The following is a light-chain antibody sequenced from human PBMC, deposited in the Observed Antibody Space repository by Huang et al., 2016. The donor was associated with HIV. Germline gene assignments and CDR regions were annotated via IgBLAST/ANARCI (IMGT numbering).Light chain of an antibody. J-gene: IGKJ4*01. CDR3: QQYSTIPT. Sequence: DIVVTQSPDSLAVSLGARATINCKSSQTFLYNSKSDSFIAWYQERPGQSPKVLIHGASARQSGVPERFSGSVSETNFTLTINGLQPEDVAIYFCQQYSTIPTFGGGTKVDI. V-gene: IGKV4-1*01. CDR1: QTFLYNSKSDSF. CDR2: GAS.